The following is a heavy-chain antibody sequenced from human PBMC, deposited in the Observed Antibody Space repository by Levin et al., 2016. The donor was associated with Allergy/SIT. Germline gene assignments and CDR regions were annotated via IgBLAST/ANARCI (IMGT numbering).Heavy chain of an antibody. D-gene: IGHD5-18*01. CDR3: ARVGTGGTAMAIDY. J-gene: IGHJ4*02. CDR2: IYYSGST. V-gene: IGHV4-31*02. Sequence: WIRQPPGKGLEWIGYIYYSGSTYYNPSLKSRVTISVDTSKNQFSLKLSSVTAADTAVYYCARVGTGGTAMAIDYWGQGTLVTVSS.